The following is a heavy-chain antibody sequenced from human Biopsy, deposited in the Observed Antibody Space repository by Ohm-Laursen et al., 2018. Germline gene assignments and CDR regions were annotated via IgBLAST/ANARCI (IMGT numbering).Heavy chain of an antibody. J-gene: IGHJ6*02. V-gene: IGHV4-4*07. Sequence: GTLSLTWTVSGASITSYYWSWIRQPAGKGLEWIGHTYKGGNTNHNPSLKSRVSMSVDTSKNQLSLTLRSVTAADTAVYYCARGLPSSYYYAMDAWGQGTTVTVSS. CDR1: GASITSYY. CDR3: ARGLPSSYYYAMDA. CDR2: TYKGGNT.